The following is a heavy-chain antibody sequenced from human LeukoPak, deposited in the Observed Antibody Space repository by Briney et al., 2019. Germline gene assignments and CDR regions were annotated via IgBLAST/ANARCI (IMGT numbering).Heavy chain of an antibody. Sequence: SETLSLTCTVSGGSISSRSCCWGWIRQPPGKGLEWIGTIYYSGSTYYNPSLKSRVTISVDTSKNQFSLKLSSVTAADTAVCYCARQLDSSGWYWFDPWGQGTLVTVSS. J-gene: IGHJ5*02. V-gene: IGHV4-39*01. CDR1: GGSISSRSCC. D-gene: IGHD6-19*01. CDR3: ARQLDSSGWYWFDP. CDR2: IYYSGST.